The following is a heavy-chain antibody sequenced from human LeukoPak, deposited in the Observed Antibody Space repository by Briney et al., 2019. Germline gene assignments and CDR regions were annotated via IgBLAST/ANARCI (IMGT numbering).Heavy chain of an antibody. CDR1: GGIYSSYA. CDR2: ILPICGTA. CDR3: ARLGEQLALTVYFDY. Sequence: GASVKVSCKASGGIYSSYAISWVRQAPGQGREWMGGILPICGTANYAKKFQGRVTITADESTSTAYMELSSLRSEDTAVYYCARLGEQLALTVYFDYWGQGTLVTVSS. J-gene: IGHJ4*02. V-gene: IGHV1-69*13. D-gene: IGHD6-13*01.